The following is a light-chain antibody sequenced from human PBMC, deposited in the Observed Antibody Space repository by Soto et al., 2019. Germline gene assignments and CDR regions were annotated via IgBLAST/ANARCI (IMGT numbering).Light chain of an antibody. J-gene: IGLJ2*01. V-gene: IGLV2-14*01. CDR2: DVS. CDR3: SAYTSSSTLV. Sequence: QSALTQPASVSGSPGQSITISCTGTSSDVGGYNYVSWYQQHPGKAPKLMIYDVSNRPSGVSNRFSGSKSGNTASLTSSGLQAEDEADYYGSAYTSSSTLVFGGGTKVTVL. CDR1: SSDVGGYNY.